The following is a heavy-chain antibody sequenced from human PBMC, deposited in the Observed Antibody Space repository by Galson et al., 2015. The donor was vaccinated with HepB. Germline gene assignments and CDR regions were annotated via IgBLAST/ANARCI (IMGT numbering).Heavy chain of an antibody. J-gene: IGHJ4*02. Sequence: SVKVSCKASGYTFTGYYMHWVRQAPGQGLEWMGRINPNSGGTNYAQKFQGRVTMTRDTSISTAYMELSRLRSDDTAVYYCARVPRMGGYFDYWGQGTLVTVSS. CDR3: ARVPRMGGYFDY. D-gene: IGHD3-16*01. CDR2: INPNSGGT. V-gene: IGHV1-2*06. CDR1: GYTFTGYY.